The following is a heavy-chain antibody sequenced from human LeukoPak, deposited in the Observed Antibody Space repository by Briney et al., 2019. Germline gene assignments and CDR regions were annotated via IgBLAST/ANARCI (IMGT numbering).Heavy chain of an antibody. J-gene: IGHJ4*02. V-gene: IGHV4-38-2*01. CDR2: IYHSGST. D-gene: IGHD5-18*01. CDR3: ARHVLSSGYSYGLNFDY. CDR1: GYSISSGYY. Sequence: PSETLSLTCAIPGYSISSGYYWGWIRQPPGKGLEWIGSIYHSGSTYYNPSLKSRVTISVDTSKNQFSLKLSSVTAADTAVYYCARHVLSSGYSYGLNFDYWGQGTLVTVSS.